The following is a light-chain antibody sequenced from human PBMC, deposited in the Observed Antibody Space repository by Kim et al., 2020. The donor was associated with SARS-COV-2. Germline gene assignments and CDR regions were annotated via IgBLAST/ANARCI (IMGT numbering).Light chain of an antibody. Sequence: GHSVTISCSGTSSDVGGYKYVSYYQHHPGKPPKLIIYDVTRRPSVVPHRFSGSKSGNAASLTISGLQAEDEAYYYCCSYAGNYHAVFGTGTKVTVL. CDR2: DVT. V-gene: IGLV2-11*01. CDR3: CSYAGNYHAV. CDR1: SSDVGGYKY. J-gene: IGLJ1*01.